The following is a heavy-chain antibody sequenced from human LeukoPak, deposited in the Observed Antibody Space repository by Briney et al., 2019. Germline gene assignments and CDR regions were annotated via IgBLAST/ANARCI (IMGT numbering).Heavy chain of an antibody. CDR1: GFTFSSYA. Sequence: HAGGSLRLSCAASGFTFSSYAMSWVRQAPGKGLEWVSAISGSGGSTYYADSVKGRFTISGDNSKNTLYLQMNSLGAEDTAVYYCAKTREYYYYYYMDVWGKGTTVTVSS. CDR3: AKTREYYYYYYMDV. J-gene: IGHJ6*03. CDR2: ISGSGGST. D-gene: IGHD2-2*01. V-gene: IGHV3-23*01.